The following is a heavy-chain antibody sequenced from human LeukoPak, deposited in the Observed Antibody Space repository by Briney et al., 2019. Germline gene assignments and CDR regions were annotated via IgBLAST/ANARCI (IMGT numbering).Heavy chain of an antibody. CDR1: GFTFSYYG. V-gene: IGHV3-21*01. D-gene: IGHD2-2*01. J-gene: IGHJ6*03. CDR3: AREARGYCSSTSCYRIYYYYYMDV. CDR2: ISSSSSYI. Sequence: GGSLRLSCAASGFTFSYYGMNWVRQAPGKGLEWVSSISSSSSYIYYADSVKGRFTISRDNAKNSLYLQMNSLRAEDTAVYYCAREARGYCSSTSCYRIYYYYYMDVWGKGTTVTISS.